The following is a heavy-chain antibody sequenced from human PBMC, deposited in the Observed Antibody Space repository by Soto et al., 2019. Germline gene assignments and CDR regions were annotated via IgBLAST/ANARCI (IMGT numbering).Heavy chain of an antibody. CDR3: ARGIGDLHFDS. CDR1: GASINTYY. V-gene: IGHV4-59*13. CDR2: FYYSGST. D-gene: IGHD3-16*01. Sequence: QVQLPESGPGLVKPSETLSLSCAVSGASINTYYWGWIRQPPGKGLECVGYFYYSGSTIYNPSLRGRVTTSVDTSKNQFSLKLNSVIAADTAVYYCARGIGDLHFDSWGQGTLVVVSS. J-gene: IGHJ4*02.